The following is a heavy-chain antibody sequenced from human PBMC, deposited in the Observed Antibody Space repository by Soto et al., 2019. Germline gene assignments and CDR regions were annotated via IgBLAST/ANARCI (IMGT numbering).Heavy chain of an antibody. CDR1: GFSFRDYF. CDR2: IGPYGNSI. Sequence: RLVESGGGLVTPGESLRLSCAASGFSFRDYFMSWIRQAPGKGLEWVSYIGPYGNSIYYADSVKGRFTSSRDDAKKSLSLHMNSLRVEYTALYYCARDDYTYGVYWGQGSLVTVSS. V-gene: IGHV3-11*01. J-gene: IGHJ4*02. CDR3: ARDDYTYGVY. D-gene: IGHD3-3*01.